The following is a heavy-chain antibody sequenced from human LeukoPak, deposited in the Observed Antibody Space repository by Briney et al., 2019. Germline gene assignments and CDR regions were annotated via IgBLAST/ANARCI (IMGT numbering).Heavy chain of an antibody. CDR2: ISSSSSYI. V-gene: IGHV3-21*01. CDR3: ARVPKGVPAAGVDY. Sequence: GGSLRLSCAASGFTFSSYSMNWVRQAPGKGLEWVSSISSSSSYIYSADSVKGRFTISRDNAKNSLYLQMNSLRAEDRAVYYCARVPKGVPAAGVDYWGQGTLVTVSS. J-gene: IGHJ4*02. D-gene: IGHD2-2*01. CDR1: GFTFSSYS.